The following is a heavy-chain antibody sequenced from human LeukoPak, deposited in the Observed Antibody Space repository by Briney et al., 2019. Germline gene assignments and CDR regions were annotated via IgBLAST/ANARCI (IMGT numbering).Heavy chain of an antibody. CDR3: TRGLDY. CDR1: GFIFSTYW. V-gene: IGHV3-74*01. CDR2: INTDGSST. Sequence: GGSLRLSCAASGFIFSTYWMHWVRQAPGKGLVWVSRINTDGSSTTYADSVMGRFTISRDNAKNTLYLQMNSLRAEDTAVYYCTRGLDYWGQGTLVTVSS. J-gene: IGHJ4*02.